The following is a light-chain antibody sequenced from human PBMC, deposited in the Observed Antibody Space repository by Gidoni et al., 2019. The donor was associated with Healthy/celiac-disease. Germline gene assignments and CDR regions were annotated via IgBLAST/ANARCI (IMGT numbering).Light chain of an antibody. CDR1: SSNIGSNY. Sequence: QSVLTQPPSASGTPGPRVTISCSGSSSNIGSNYVYWYQQLPGTAPKLLIYRNNPRPSGVPNRFSGSKSGNAASLAISGLRAEDEADYYCAAWDDSLSGRVFGGGTKLTVL. CDR3: AAWDDSLSGRV. J-gene: IGLJ3*02. CDR2: RNN. V-gene: IGLV1-47*01.